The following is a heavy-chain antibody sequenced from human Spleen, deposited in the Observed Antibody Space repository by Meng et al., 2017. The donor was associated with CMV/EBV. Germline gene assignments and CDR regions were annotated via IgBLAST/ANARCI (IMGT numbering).Heavy chain of an antibody. Sequence: SGYTFNSYGISWVRQAPGQGLEWMGWISAYNGNTNYAQKLQGRVTMTTDTSTSTAYMELRSLRSDDTAVYYCARGRSVVVPARYFDYWGQGTLVTVSS. V-gene: IGHV1-18*01. CDR2: ISAYNGNT. D-gene: IGHD2-2*01. J-gene: IGHJ4*02. CDR1: GYTFNSYG. CDR3: ARGRSVVVPARYFDY.